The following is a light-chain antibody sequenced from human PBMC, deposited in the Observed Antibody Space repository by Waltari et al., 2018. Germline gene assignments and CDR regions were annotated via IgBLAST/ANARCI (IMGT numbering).Light chain of an antibody. V-gene: IGKV1-39*01. CDR3: QQSYSTPST. J-gene: IGKJ5*01. CDR1: QSISSY. Sequence: DIQMTQPPSSLSASVGDRVTITCRTSQSISSYLNWYQQKPGKYPKLLIYAASSLQSGVPSRFSGSGSGTDFTLTISSLQPEDFATYYCQQSYSTPSTFGQGTRLEIK. CDR2: AAS.